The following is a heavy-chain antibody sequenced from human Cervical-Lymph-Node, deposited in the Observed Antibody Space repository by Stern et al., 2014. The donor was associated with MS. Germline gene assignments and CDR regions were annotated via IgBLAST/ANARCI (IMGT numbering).Heavy chain of an antibody. J-gene: IGHJ4*02. CDR2: ISPYNGNT. CDR1: GYTLTYYA. V-gene: IGHV1-18*01. D-gene: IGHD4-11*01. CDR3: ARDDDYTRRAIDY. Sequence: QVQLVQSGAEVKKPGASVNVSCKTSGYTLTYYAISWIRQAPGQGLEWVGWISPYNGNTNFVQKLQGRVAMTTDTSTSTAYMELRSLRSDDTAVYYCARDDDYTRRAIDYWGQGTLVTVSS.